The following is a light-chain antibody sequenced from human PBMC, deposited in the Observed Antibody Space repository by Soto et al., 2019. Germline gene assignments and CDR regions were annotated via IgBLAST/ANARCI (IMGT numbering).Light chain of an antibody. CDR3: QQYYYTPYS. Sequence: DIVMTQSPDSLAVSLGERATINCKSSQSVLYSSNNKNYLAWYQQKPGQPPKLLIYWASTRESGVPDRFSGSGSGTDFTLTISSLQAEDVALYYCQQYYYTPYSFGQGTKLEIK. V-gene: IGKV4-1*01. CDR1: QSVLYSSNNKNY. J-gene: IGKJ2*03. CDR2: WAS.